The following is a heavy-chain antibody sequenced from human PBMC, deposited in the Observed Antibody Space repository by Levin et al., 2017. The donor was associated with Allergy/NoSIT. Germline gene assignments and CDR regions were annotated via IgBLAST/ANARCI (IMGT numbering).Heavy chain of an antibody. CDR3: ARDKGWEPTGFDP. CDR1: GGSISSYY. J-gene: IGHJ5*02. V-gene: IGHV4-59*01. D-gene: IGHD1-26*01. CDR2: IYYSGST. Sequence: SETLSLTCTVSGGSISSYYWSWIRQPPGKGLEWIGYIYYSGSTNYNPSLKSRVTISVDTSKNQFSLKLSSVTAADTAVYYCARDKGWEPTGFDPWGQGTLVTVSS.